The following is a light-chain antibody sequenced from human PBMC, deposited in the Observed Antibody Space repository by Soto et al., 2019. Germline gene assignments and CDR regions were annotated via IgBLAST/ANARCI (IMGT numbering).Light chain of an antibody. CDR3: QQYNNWPPWT. CDR2: GAS. Sequence: EIVLTQSPGTLSLSPGERATLSCRASQSVSNYLAWYQQKPGQAPRLLIYGASTRATGIPARFSGSGSGTEFTLTISSLQSEDFAVYYCQQYNNWPPWTFGQGTKVHI. CDR1: QSVSNY. V-gene: IGKV3-15*01. J-gene: IGKJ1*01.